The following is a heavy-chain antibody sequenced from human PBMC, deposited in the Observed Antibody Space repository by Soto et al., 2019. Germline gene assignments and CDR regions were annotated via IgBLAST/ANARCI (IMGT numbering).Heavy chain of an antibody. D-gene: IGHD3-3*01. V-gene: IGHV2-70*01. CDR1: GFSLSTSGMC. J-gene: IGHJ6*04. CDR2: IDWDDDK. Sequence: SGPTLVNPTQTLTLTCTFSGFSLSTSGMCVSWIRQPPGKALEWLALIDWDDDKYYSTSLKTRLTISKDTSKNQVVLTMTNMYPVYTATYYCARITASYDFWSGIPPGGYYYGMDGWGKGTRVTVSS. CDR3: ARITASYDFWSGIPPGGYYYGMDG.